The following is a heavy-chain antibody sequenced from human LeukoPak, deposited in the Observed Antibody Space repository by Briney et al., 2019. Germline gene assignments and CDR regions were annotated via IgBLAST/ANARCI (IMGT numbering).Heavy chain of an antibody. J-gene: IGHJ4*02. D-gene: IGHD6-13*01. V-gene: IGHV1-46*01. Sequence: ASVKVSCKAFGYTFTSNYMHWVRQAPGQGLEWMGLINPSGHWTSYAQKFQGRVTLTRDVSTSTDYLELSSLRAEDTAVYYCAKEVSGSSWYYTPLFDYWGQGTLVTVSS. CDR1: GYTFTSNY. CDR3: AKEVSGSSWYYTPLFDY. CDR2: INPSGHWT.